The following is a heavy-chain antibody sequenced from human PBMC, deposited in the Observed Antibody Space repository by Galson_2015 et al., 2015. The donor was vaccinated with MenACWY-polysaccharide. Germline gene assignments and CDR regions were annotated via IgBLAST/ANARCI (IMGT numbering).Heavy chain of an antibody. D-gene: IGHD2-2*01. J-gene: IGHJ5*02. CDR2: ISDSGST. V-gene: IGHV4-31*02. Sequence: GLEWIGYISDSGSTNYNPSLRSRVTISGDTSRRQFSVRLTSVTDADTAVYYCARAPTASGGHCSRTTCFGWFDTWARDPWSPSPQ. CDR3: ARAPTASGGHCSRTTCFGWFDT.